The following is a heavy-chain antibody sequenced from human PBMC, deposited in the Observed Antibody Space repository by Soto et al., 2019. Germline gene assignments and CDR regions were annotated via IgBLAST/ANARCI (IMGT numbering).Heavy chain of an antibody. CDR3: AREDRYFDL. J-gene: IGHJ2*01. Sequence: QVQLQESGPGLVKPSETLSLTCTGSGGSISSYYWSWIRQPPGKGLEWIGYIYYSGSTNYTHSLKSRVTISGDTSKNQFSLKLSSVTAADTAVYYCAREDRYFDLWGRGTLVTVSS. CDR2: IYYSGST. CDR1: GGSISSYY. V-gene: IGHV4-59*01.